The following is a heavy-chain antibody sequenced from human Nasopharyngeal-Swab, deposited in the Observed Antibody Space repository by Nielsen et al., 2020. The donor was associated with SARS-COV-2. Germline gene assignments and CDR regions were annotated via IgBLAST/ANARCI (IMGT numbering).Heavy chain of an antibody. Sequence: SETLSLTCTFSGDSISSGAHYWNWIRQHPKKGLEWIGNIYYSGTIDINPSLRSRLSISIDTSKNQFSLSLTSVTAADTAVYYCAGDRALGGYYDVWGRGTLVTVSS. D-gene: IGHD7-27*01. J-gene: IGHJ2*01. CDR2: IYYSGTI. V-gene: IGHV4-31*03. CDR1: GDSISSGAHY. CDR3: AGDRALGGYYDV.